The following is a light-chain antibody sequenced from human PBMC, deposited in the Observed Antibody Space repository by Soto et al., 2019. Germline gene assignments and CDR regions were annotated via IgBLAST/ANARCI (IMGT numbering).Light chain of an antibody. CDR3: QQYGSSAPIT. CDR2: GAS. CDR1: QSISSY. J-gene: IGKJ5*01. V-gene: IGKV3-20*01. Sequence: EIVLPQSPATLSLSPGERATLSCRASQSISSYLAWYQQKPGQAPRLLIYGASIRATGIPDRFSGSGSETDFTLTISRLEPEDFALYYCQQYGSSAPITFGQGTRLEIK.